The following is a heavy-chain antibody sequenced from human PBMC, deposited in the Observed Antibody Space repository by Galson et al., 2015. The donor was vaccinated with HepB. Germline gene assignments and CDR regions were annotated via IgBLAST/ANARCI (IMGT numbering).Heavy chain of an antibody. V-gene: IGHV3-23*01. J-gene: IGHJ4*02. CDR1: GFTFSSDA. CDR2: ISGSGGST. D-gene: IGHD3-22*01. CDR3: AKDSARGAVYRRNIGSSGYLGGPPGY. Sequence: SLRLSCAASGFTFSSDAMSWVRQAPGKGLEWVSAISGSGGSTYYADSVKGRFTISRDNSKNTLYLQMNSLRAEDTAVYYCAKDSARGAVYRRNIGSSGYLGGPPGYWGQGTLVTVSS.